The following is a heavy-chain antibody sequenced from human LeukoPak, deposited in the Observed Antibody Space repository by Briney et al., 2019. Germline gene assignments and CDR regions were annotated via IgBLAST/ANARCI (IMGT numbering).Heavy chain of an antibody. CDR1: GGSISSSNW. D-gene: IGHD1-26*01. J-gene: IGHJ6*02. CDR3: ASYSGSSDYYYGMDV. V-gene: IGHV4-4*02. CDR2: IYHSGST. Sequence: PSETLSLTCTVSGGSISSSNWWSWVRQPPGKGLEWIGEIYHSGSTNYNPSLKSRVTISVDKSKNQFSLKPSSVTAADTAVYYCASYSGSSDYYYGMDVWGQGTTVTASS.